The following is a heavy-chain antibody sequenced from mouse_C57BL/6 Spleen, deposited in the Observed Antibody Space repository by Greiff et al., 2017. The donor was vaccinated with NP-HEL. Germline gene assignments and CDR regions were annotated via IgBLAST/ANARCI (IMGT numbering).Heavy chain of an antibody. D-gene: IGHD2-4*01. CDR2: ISSGGDYI. V-gene: IGHV5-9-1*02. CDR3: TRDPGIYYDYPRYFDV. CDR1: GFTFSSYA. J-gene: IGHJ1*03. Sequence: EVQLVESGEGLVKPGGSLKLSCAASGFTFSSYAMSWVRQTPEKRLEWVAYISSGGDYIYYADTVKGRFTISRDNARNTLYLQMSSLKSEDTAMYYCTRDPGIYYDYPRYFDVWGTGTTVTVSS.